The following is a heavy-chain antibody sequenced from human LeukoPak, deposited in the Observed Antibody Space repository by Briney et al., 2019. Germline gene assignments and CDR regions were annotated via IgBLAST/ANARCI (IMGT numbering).Heavy chain of an antibody. D-gene: IGHD3-22*01. CDR2: INPNSGGT. CDR3: ARAYDSSGYYIS. V-gene: IGHV1-2*02. CDR1: GYTFTGYY. Sequence: ASAKVSCKASGYTFTGYYMHWVRQAPGQGLEWMGWINPNSGGTNYAQKFQGRVTMTRDTSISTAYMELSRLRSDDTAVYYCARAYDSSGYYISWGQGTLVTVSS. J-gene: IGHJ4*02.